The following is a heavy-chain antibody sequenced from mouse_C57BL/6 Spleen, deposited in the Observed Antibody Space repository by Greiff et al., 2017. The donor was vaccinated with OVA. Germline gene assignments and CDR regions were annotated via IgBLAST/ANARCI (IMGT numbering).Heavy chain of an antibody. CDR1: GYTFTSYW. Sequence: QVHVKQPGAELVMPGASVKLSCKASGYTFTSYWMHWVKQRPGQGLEWIGEIDPSDSYTNYNQKFKGKSTLTVDKSSSTAYMQLSSLTSEDSAVYYCARSGGYPYAMDYWGQGTSVTVSS. D-gene: IGHD2-2*01. CDR3: ARSGGYPYAMDY. J-gene: IGHJ4*01. V-gene: IGHV1-69*01. CDR2: IDPSDSYT.